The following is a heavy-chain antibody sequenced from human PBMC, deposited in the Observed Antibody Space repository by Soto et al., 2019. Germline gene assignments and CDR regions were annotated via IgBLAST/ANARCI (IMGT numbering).Heavy chain of an antibody. V-gene: IGHV3-74*01. J-gene: IGHJ6*02. CDR3: ARGGKNIYAVDV. D-gene: IGHD3-16*01. CDR2: IKGDGSST. Sequence: EVQLVESGGGLVQPGGSLTLSCASSGFTFTTYWMHWVRQAPGKGLVWVSRIKGDGSSTSHAVSMEGRFTISRDNAKDTVYLQMNSLRVEDTAVYYCARGGKNIYAVDVWGQGTTVIVSS. CDR1: GFTFTTYW.